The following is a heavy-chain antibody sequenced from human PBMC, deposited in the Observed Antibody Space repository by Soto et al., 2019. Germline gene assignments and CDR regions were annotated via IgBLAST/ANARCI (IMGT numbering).Heavy chain of an antibody. CDR3: ARRGLGYCSGGSCYRDY. CDR1: GGSISSSSYY. J-gene: IGHJ4*02. CDR2: IYYSGST. D-gene: IGHD2-15*01. Sequence: SETLSLTCTVSGGSISSSSYYWGWIRQPPGKGLEWIGSIYYSGSTYYNPSLKSRVTISVDTSKNQFSLKLSSVTAADTAVYNCARRGLGYCSGGSCYRDYWGQGTLVTVSS. V-gene: IGHV4-39*01.